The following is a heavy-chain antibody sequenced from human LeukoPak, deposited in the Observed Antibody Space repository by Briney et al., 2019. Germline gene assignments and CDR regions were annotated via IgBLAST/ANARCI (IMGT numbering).Heavy chain of an antibody. V-gene: IGHV4-39*07. CDR2: IYYSGST. D-gene: IGHD2-15*01. Sequence: SETLSLTCTVSGGSISSSSYYWGWIRQPPGKGLEWIGSIYYSGSTYYNPSLKSRVTISVDTSKNQFSLKLSSVTAADTAVYYCARILWVEYCSGGSCPSGPWGQGTLVTVSS. J-gene: IGHJ5*02. CDR3: ARILWVEYCSGGSCPSGP. CDR1: GGSISSSSYY.